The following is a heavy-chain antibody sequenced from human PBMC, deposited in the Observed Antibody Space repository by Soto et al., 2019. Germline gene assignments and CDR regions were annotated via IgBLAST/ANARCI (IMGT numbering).Heavy chain of an antibody. CDR2: IIPNLGIA. CDR3: ASFSSTSGHNWFDP. J-gene: IGHJ5*02. D-gene: IGHD2-2*01. CDR1: GYTFTTYD. V-gene: IGHV1-69*04. Sequence: SVKVSCKASGYTFTTYDINWVRQATGQGLEWMGRIIPNLGIANYAQKFQGRVTITADKSTSTAYVELSSLRSEDTAVYYCASFSSTSGHNWFDPWGQGTLVTVSS.